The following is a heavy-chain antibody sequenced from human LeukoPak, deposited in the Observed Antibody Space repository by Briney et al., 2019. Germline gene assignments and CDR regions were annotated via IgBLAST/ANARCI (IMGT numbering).Heavy chain of an antibody. CDR3: AKGAAAGKVDWFDP. Sequence: GGSLRLFCAASGFTFSNFAMMWVRQAPGTGLQWVSTITGYGATFYADSVRVRFTIFRDTSMNTLFLQMNSLGAEDTAVYYCAKGAAAGKVDWFDPWGQGTLVTVSS. J-gene: IGHJ5*02. V-gene: IGHV3-23*01. CDR1: GFTFSNFA. CDR2: ITGYGAT. D-gene: IGHD6-13*01.